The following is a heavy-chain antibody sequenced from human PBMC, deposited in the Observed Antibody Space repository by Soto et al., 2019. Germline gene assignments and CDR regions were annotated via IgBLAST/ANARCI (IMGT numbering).Heavy chain of an antibody. Sequence: SETLSLTCTVSGGSISSYFWSWIRQPPGKGLEWIGYIYYTGSTNYNPSLKSRVTISVDTSKNQFSLKLSSVTAADTAVYYCAALQRRDGYKFDFWGQGALVTVSS. CDR1: GGSISSYF. V-gene: IGHV4-59*01. D-gene: IGHD5-12*01. J-gene: IGHJ5*01. CDR2: IYYTGST. CDR3: AALQRRDGYKFDF.